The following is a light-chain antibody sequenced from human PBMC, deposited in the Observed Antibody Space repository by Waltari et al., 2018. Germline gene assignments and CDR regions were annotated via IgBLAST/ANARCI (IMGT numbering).Light chain of an antibody. J-gene: IGLJ1*01. Sequence: QSALPQPRSVSGSPGQSVTVSCTGASRLVSWFQQYPGKAPKLIIYDVFKRPSGVPDRFSGSKSGNTASLTISGLQAEDEADYYCCSFAGSYSYVFGSGTKVTVL. V-gene: IGLV2-11*01. CDR3: CSFAGSYSYV. CDR2: DVF. CDR1: SRLV.